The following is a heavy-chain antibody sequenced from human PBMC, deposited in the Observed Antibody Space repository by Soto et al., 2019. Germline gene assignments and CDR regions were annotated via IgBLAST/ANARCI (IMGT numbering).Heavy chain of an antibody. CDR1: GFTFSSYA. J-gene: IGHJ6*02. CDR2: ISGSGGST. D-gene: IGHD2-15*01. CDR3: AKSPAPREYCSGGSCYSAYLRGMDV. V-gene: IGHV3-23*01. Sequence: GGSLRLSCAASGFTFSSYAMSWVRQAPGKGLEWVSAISGSGGSTYYADSVKGRFTISRDNSKNTLYLQMNSLRAEDTAVYYCAKSPAPREYCSGGSCYSAYLRGMDVWGQGTTVTVSS.